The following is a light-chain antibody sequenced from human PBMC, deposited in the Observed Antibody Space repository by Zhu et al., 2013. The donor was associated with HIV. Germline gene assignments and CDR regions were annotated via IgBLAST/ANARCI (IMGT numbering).Light chain of an antibody. CDR3: QQYNNWPWT. CDR2: GAS. V-gene: IGKV3-20*01. CDR1: QSVSSSY. J-gene: IGKJ1*01. Sequence: EIVLTQSPGTLSLSPGERATLSCRASQSVSSSYVAWYQQKPGQAPRLLIYGASGRATGIPDRFSGSGSGTDFTLTISRLEPEDFAVYYCQQYNNWPWTFGQGTKVGNQT.